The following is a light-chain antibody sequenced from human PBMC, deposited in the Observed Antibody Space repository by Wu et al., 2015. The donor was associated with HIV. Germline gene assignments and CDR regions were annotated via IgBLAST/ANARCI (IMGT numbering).Light chain of an antibody. CDR3: HQRTTWPRT. CDR2: DAS. CDR1: QIVIDNY. Sequence: EIVLTQSPGTLSLSPGERATLSCRASQIVIDNYLAWYQQKPGQAPKLLIYDASKRATGIPSRFSGSGSGTDFTLTISSLEPEDFAVYYCHQRTTWPRTFGQGPRWKSN. J-gene: IGKJ1*01. V-gene: IGKV3-11*01.